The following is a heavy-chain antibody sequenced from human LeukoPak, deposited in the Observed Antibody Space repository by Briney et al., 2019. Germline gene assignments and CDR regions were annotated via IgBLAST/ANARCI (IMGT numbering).Heavy chain of an antibody. D-gene: IGHD4-17*01. CDR2: IYYSGST. V-gene: IGHV4-39*07. Sequence: SETLSLTCTVSGGSISSSSYYWGWIRQPPGKGLEWIGSIYYSGSTYYNPSLKSRVTISVDTSKNQFSLKLSSVTAADTAVYYCARDSIRDYGDYGHDAFDIWGQGTMVTVSS. CDR1: GGSISSSSYY. J-gene: IGHJ3*02. CDR3: ARDSIRDYGDYGHDAFDI.